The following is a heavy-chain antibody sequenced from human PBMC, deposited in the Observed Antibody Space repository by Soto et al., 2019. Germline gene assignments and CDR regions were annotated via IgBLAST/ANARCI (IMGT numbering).Heavy chain of an antibody. D-gene: IGHD3-9*01. V-gene: IGHV1-3*05. CDR1: GYTFSSFA. J-gene: IGHJ4*02. CDR3: ARDPLTGYYDF. CDR2: INAGNGDT. Sequence: QVLLVQSGAEEKKPGASVRVSCRASGYTFSSFAIHWVRQAPGQSLEWMGWINAGNGDTKYSQKFQGRVAITRDTSASTAYMDLSSLSDEDTAVYYCARDPLTGYYDFWGQGTLVTVSS.